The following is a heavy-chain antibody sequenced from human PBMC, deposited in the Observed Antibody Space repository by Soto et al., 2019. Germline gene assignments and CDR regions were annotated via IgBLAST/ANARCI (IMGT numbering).Heavy chain of an antibody. D-gene: IGHD3-9*01. V-gene: IGHV4-34*01. CDR3: GRLEGLATISYYFDY. J-gene: IGHJ4*02. CDR2: VYYSGST. Sequence: SETLSLTCAVYGGSFSGYYWSWIRQPPGKGLEWIGRVYYSGSTYYNPSLESRVTISVDKSKNQFSLKLMSLSAADTAVYYCGRLEGLATISYYFDYWGQGALVTVSS. CDR1: GGSFSGYY.